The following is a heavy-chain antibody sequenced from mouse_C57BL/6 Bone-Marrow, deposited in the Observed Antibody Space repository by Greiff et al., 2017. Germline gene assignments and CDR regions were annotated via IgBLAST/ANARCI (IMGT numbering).Heavy chain of an antibody. J-gene: IGHJ2*01. CDR2: IFPGSGST. CDR1: GYTFTDYY. D-gene: IGHD1-1*01. CDR3: ARMTTVVAIPLAY. V-gene: IGHV1-75*01. Sequence: VQLQQSGPELVKPGASVKISCKASGYTFTDYYINWVKQRPGQGLEWIGWIFPGSGSTYYNEKFKGKATLTVDKSSSTAYMLLSSLTSEDSAVYFCARMTTVVAIPLAYWGQGTTLTVSS.